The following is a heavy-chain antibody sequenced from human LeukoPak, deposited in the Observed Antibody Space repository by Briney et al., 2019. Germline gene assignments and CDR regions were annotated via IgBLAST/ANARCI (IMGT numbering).Heavy chain of an antibody. CDR3: ARDLPWNYWFDP. D-gene: IGHD1-7*01. CDR1: GYTFTGYY. CDR2: INPNSGGT. V-gene: IGHV1-2*02. J-gene: IGHJ5*02. Sequence: ASVKVSCKASGYTFTGYYMHWARQAPGQGLEWMGWINPNSGGTNYAQKFQGRVTMTRDTSISTAYMELSRLRSDDTAVYYCARDLPWNYWFDPWGQGTLVTVSS.